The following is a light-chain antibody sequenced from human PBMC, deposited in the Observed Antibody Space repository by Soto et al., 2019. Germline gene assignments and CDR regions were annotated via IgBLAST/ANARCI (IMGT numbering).Light chain of an antibody. CDR2: GAS. J-gene: IGKJ4*01. CDR1: QSVSDN. Sequence: EIVMTQSPATLSVSPGERATLFCKASQSVSDNLAWYQQKPGQAPSLLIYGASIRATGIPARFSGSGSGTDFTLTISRLEPEDFAVYYCQQYGSSPLTFGGGTKVDIK. V-gene: IGKV3-20*01. CDR3: QQYGSSPLT.